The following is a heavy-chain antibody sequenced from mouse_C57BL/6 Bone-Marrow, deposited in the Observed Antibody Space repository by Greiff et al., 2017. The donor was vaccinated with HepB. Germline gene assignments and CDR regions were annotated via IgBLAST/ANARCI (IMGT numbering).Heavy chain of an antibody. V-gene: IGHV1-69*01. CDR3: DIAATAQASYYFAY. Sequence: QVQLQQPGAELVMPGASVKLSCKASGYTFTSYWMHWVKQRPGQGLEWIGEIDPSDSYTNYNQKFKGKSTLTVDKSSSTTYMQLSSLTSEDSAVSYCDIAATAQASYYFAYWDQGTTLTVSS. CDR2: IDPSDSYT. D-gene: IGHD3-2*02. CDR1: GYTFTSYW. J-gene: IGHJ2*01.